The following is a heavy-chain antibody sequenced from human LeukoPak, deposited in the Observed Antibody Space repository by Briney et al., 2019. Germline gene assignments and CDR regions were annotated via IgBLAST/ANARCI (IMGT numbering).Heavy chain of an antibody. D-gene: IGHD6-19*01. Sequence: GGSLRLSCAASGFTFSSYSMNWVRQAPGKGLEWVSYISSSSSTIYYADSVKGRFTISRDNAKNSLYLQMNSLRAEGTAVYYCARDPWASGSYYYGMDVWGQGTTVTVSS. CDR1: GFTFSSYS. J-gene: IGHJ6*02. CDR2: ISSSSSTI. V-gene: IGHV3-48*01. CDR3: ARDPWASGSYYYGMDV.